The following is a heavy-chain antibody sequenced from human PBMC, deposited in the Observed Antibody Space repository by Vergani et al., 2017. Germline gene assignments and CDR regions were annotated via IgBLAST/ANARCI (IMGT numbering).Heavy chain of an antibody. CDR2: IIPIFGTE. V-gene: IGHV1-69*01. D-gene: IGHD3-3*01. CDR1: GGTFSSYA. CDR3: ARDVHDFESGYLRHYYYYYCMDV. Sequence: QVQLVQSGAEVKKPGSSVKVSCKASGGTFSSYAISWVRQAPGQGLEWMGGIIPIFGTENYAQKFQGRVTITADESTSTAYMELSSLRSEDTAVYYFARDVHDFESGYLRHYYYYYCMDVWGKGTTVTVSS. J-gene: IGHJ6*03.